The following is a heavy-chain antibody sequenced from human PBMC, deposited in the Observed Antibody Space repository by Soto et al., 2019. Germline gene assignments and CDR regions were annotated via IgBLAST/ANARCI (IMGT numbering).Heavy chain of an antibody. CDR3: EKDRHYPRDYFRY. J-gene: IGHJ4*02. CDR2: VSANGQGI. V-gene: IGHV3-23*01. D-gene: IGHD3-10*01. CDR1: GFTFSSSA. Sequence: GGSLRLSCAASGFTFSSSAISWVRQAPGKGLEWVSAVSANGQGIYYADSVRGRFTISRDNSKNTVFLHMDSLSAEDTAVYYWEKDRHYPRDYFRYWGQGSLVTVSS.